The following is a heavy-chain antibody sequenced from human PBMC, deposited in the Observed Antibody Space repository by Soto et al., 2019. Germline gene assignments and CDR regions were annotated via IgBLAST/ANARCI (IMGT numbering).Heavy chain of an antibody. D-gene: IGHD6-19*01. CDR3: ARHRIIVAGTNPFDV. Sequence: PGESLKISCKGSGYSFTTYYITWVRQMPGKGLQWMGRIDPSDSYTNYSPSFQGHVAFSVDKSIDTAYVQWSSLKASDTAMYYCARHRIIVAGTNPFDVWGQGTMVTVSS. J-gene: IGHJ3*01. CDR1: GYSFTTYY. CDR2: IDPSDSYT. V-gene: IGHV5-10-1*01.